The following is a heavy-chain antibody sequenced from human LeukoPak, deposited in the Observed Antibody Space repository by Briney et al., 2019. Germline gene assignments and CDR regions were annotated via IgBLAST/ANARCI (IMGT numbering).Heavy chain of an antibody. CDR3: AKSVFDSSGDPYMDV. CDR1: GFTFSSYA. J-gene: IGHJ6*03. D-gene: IGHD3-22*01. V-gene: IGHV3-23*01. CDR2: ISASGGST. Sequence: GGSLRLSCAASGFTFSSYAMSWVRQAPGKGLEWVSAISASGGSTYYADSVKGRFTISRDNSKSTLYLQMNSLRAEDTAVYYCAKSVFDSSGDPYMDVWGKGTTVTISS.